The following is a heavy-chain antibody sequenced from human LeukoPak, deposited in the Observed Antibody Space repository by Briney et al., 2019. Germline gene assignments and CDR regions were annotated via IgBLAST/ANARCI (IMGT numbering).Heavy chain of an antibody. Sequence: PGGSLRLSCAASGFTFSDNYMSWIRQAPGKGLEWVSYISSSGNTTYNADSVKGRFSITRDNAKNSLYLQMNSLRAEDTAVYYCAKGHGWEASYYYYYMDVWGKGTTVTISS. J-gene: IGHJ6*03. CDR3: AKGHGWEASYYYYYMDV. CDR2: ISSSGNTT. V-gene: IGHV3-11*04. D-gene: IGHD1-26*01. CDR1: GFTFSDNY.